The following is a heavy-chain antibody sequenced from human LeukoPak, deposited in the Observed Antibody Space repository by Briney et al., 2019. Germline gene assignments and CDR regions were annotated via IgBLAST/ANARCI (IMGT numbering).Heavy chain of an antibody. CDR2: IWYDGSNK. CDR3: ARDLYGNTAMAKGFDY. J-gene: IGHJ4*02. D-gene: IGHD5-18*01. Sequence: AGGSLRLSCAASGFTFSSYGMHWVRQAPGKGLEWVAVIWYDGSNKYYADSVKGRFTISRDNSKNTLYLQMNSLRAEDTAVYYCARDLYGNTAMAKGFDYWGQGTLVTVSS. V-gene: IGHV3-33*01. CDR1: GFTFSSYG.